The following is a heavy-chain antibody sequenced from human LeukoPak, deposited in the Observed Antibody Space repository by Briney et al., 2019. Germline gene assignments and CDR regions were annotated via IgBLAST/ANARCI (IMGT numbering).Heavy chain of an antibody. D-gene: IGHD3-9*01. J-gene: IGHJ4*02. CDR2: ISSSCSTI. CDR1: GFTFSDYY. Sequence: GGSLRLSCAASGFTFSDYYMSWIRQAPGKGLDWVSYISSSCSTIYYADSVKGRFTISRDNAKNSLYLQMNSLRAEDTAVYYCARAQSVLRYFDWLLYYWGQGTLVTVSS. CDR3: ARAQSVLRYFDWLLYY. V-gene: IGHV3-11*01.